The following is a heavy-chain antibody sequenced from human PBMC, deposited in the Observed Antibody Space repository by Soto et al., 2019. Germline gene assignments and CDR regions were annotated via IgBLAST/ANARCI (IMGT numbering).Heavy chain of an antibody. Sequence: GGSLRLSCAASGFTFSSYAMSWVRQAPGKGLEWVSAISGSGGSTYYADSVKGRFTISRDNSKNTLYLQMNSLRDEDTAVYYCAKLRWPLPYYMDVWGKGTTVTVSS. CDR1: GFTFSSYA. V-gene: IGHV3-23*01. J-gene: IGHJ6*03. D-gene: IGHD4-17*01. CDR2: ISGSGGST. CDR3: AKLRWPLPYYMDV.